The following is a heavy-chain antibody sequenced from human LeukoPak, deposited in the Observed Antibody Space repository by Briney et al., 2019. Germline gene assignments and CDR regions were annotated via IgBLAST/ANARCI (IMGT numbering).Heavy chain of an antibody. CDR2: IYYSGST. Sequence: PSETLSLTCIVSGGSISSSSYYWGWIRQPPGKGLEWIGSIYYSGSTYYNPSLKSRVTISVDTSKNQFSLKLSSVTAADTAVYYCARDLLPEYYYDSSGYYTDDYWGQGTLVTVSS. D-gene: IGHD3-22*01. CDR1: GGSISSSSYY. J-gene: IGHJ4*02. CDR3: ARDLLPEYYYDSSGYYTDDY. V-gene: IGHV4-39*07.